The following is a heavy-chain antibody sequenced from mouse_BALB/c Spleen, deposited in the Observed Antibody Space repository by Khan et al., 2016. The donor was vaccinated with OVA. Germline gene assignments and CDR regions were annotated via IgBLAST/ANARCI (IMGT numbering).Heavy chain of an antibody. CDR1: GYSFAGYF. D-gene: IGHD1-1*01. Sequence: MQLEESGPELVKPGASVKISCKASGYSFAGYFMNWVKQSHGKSLEWIGRINPYNGDTFYNQKFKGKATLTVDKSSGTAHMELLSLTSEDSAVYYCGRGSYFYYFDYWGQGTTLTVSS. CDR2: INPYNGDT. V-gene: IGHV1-37*01. CDR3: GRGSYFYYFDY. J-gene: IGHJ2*01.